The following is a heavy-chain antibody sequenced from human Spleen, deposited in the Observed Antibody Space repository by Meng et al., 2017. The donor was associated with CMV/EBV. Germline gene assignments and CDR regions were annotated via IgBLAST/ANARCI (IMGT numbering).Heavy chain of an antibody. J-gene: IGHJ4*02. CDR1: GYTFTGYY. D-gene: IGHD3-10*01. Sequence: ASVKVSCKASGYTFTGYYMHWVRQAPGQGLEWMGWINPNSGGTNYAQKFQGRVTMTRDTSISTAYMELSRLRSDDTAVYYCARGRVPSIWFGEFGLDYWGQGTLVTVSS. V-gene: IGHV1-2*02. CDR3: ARGRVPSIWFGEFGLDY. CDR2: INPNSGGT.